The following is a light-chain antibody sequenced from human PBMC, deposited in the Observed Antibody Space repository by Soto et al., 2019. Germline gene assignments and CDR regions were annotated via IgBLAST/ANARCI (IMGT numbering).Light chain of an antibody. Sequence: QSALTQPASVSGSPGQSITISCTGTSSDVGSYNLVSWYQQHPDKAPKLIIYEVSKWPSGVSSRFSASKSGNTASLTISGHQSEDEADYYCCSYAGSSTWVFGGGTKLTVL. CDR3: CSYAGSSTWV. CDR2: EVS. CDR1: SSDVGSYNL. V-gene: IGLV2-23*02. J-gene: IGLJ3*02.